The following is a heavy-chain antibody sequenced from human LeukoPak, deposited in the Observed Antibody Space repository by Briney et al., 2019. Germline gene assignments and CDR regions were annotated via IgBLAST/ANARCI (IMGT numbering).Heavy chain of an antibody. J-gene: IGHJ5*02. CDR1: GYTFTGYY. D-gene: IGHD4-17*01. V-gene: IGHV1-2*02. CDR3: ARRGLRSNWFDP. CDR2: INPNSGGT. Sequence: ASVKVSCKASGYTFTGYYMHWVRQAPGQGLEWMGWINPNSGGTNYAQKFQGRVTITRDTSISTAYMELSRLSSDDTAVYYCARRGLRSNWFDPWGQGTLVTVSS.